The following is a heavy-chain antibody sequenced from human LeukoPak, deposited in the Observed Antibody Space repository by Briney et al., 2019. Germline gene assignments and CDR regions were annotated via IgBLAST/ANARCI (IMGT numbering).Heavy chain of an antibody. D-gene: IGHD3-10*01. J-gene: IGHJ4*02. CDR3: AQKGYGSLTYFDS. Sequence: GGSLRLSCAASGFTFSSYAMSWVRQAPGRGLEWVSGISGSGGSTYYADSVKGRFTISRDNSKNTLYLQMNSLRAEDTAVYYCAQKGYGSLTYFDSWGQGTLVTVSS. CDR1: GFTFSSYA. CDR2: ISGSGGST. V-gene: IGHV3-23*01.